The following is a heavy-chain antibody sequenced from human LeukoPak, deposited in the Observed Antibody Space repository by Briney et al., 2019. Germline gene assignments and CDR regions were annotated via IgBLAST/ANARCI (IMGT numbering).Heavy chain of an antibody. J-gene: IGHJ4*02. CDR3: ARGPTLFDY. Sequence: PSETLSLTCTVSGGSISSYYWSWIRQPPGKGLEWIGYIYYSGSTNYNPSLKSRVTISVDTSKNQFSLKLSSVTAADTAVYYCARGPTLFDYWGQGTLVTVSS. CDR2: IYYSGST. V-gene: IGHV4-59*01. CDR1: GGSISSYY.